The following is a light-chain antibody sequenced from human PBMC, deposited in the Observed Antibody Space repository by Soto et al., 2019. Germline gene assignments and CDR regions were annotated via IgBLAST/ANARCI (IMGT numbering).Light chain of an antibody. CDR3: QSYDSSLSAL. CDR2: GNS. CDR1: SSNIGAGYD. Sequence: QPVLTQPPSVSGAPGQGATISSTGTSSNIGAGYDVHWYQQLPGTAPKLLIYGNSNRPSGVPDRFSGSKSGTSASLAITGLQAEDEADYYCQSYDSSLSALFGGGTKLTV. J-gene: IGLJ2*01. V-gene: IGLV1-40*01.